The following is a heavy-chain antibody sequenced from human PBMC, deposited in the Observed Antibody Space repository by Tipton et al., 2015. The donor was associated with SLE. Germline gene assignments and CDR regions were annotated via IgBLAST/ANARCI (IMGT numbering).Heavy chain of an antibody. CDR1: GVSISRSSYY. CDR2: VFYSGPP. CDR3: TGEWQQVVGGAY. D-gene: IGHD1-26*01. V-gene: IGHV4-39*07. Sequence: TLSLTCTVSGVSISRSSYYWGWIRQSPGQGLEWLGNVFYSGPPYYNPSLKSRISISVDTSINQFSLNRSSVTAADTAVYYCTGEWQQVVGGAYWGLGALVTVSS. J-gene: IGHJ4*02.